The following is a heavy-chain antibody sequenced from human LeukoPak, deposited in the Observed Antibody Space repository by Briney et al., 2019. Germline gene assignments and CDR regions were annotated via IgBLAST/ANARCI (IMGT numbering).Heavy chain of an antibody. CDR1: GGSISDGSYY. D-gene: IGHD3-10*01. CDR2: IYYGGST. CDR3: ARGRRNYSGSGSYPLLHY. J-gene: IGHJ4*02. Sequence: SETLSLTCTVSGGSISDGSYYWGWIRQSPGKELEWIASIYYGGSTYYNPSLKSRVTISVDTSKNQFSLKLSSVTAADTAVYYCARGRRNYSGSGSYPLLHYWGQGTLVTVSS. V-gene: IGHV4-39*07.